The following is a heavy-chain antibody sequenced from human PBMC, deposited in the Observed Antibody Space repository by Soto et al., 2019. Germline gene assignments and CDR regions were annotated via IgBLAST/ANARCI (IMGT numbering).Heavy chain of an antibody. J-gene: IGHJ4*02. V-gene: IGHV1-24*01. Sequence: ASVKVSCKVSGYTLTELSMHWVRQAPGKGLEWMGGFNPDDGETIYAQKFQGRVTMTRDTSTDTAYMELSSLRSEDTAVYYCAKEVFYGSSTSCYPYFDYWGQGTLVTVSS. CDR1: GYTLTELS. CDR2: FNPDDGET. CDR3: AKEVFYGSSTSCYPYFDY. D-gene: IGHD2-2*01.